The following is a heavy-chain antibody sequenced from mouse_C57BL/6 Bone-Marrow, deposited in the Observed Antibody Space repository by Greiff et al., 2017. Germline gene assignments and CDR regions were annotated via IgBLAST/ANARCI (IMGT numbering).Heavy chain of an antibody. CDR2: INPSTGGT. CDR1: GYSFTGYY. J-gene: IGHJ4*01. Sequence: VQLQQSGPELVKPGASVKISCKASGYSFTGYYMHWVKQSPEKSLEWIGEINPSTGGTNYNQKFKAKATLTVDKSSSTAYMQLKSLTSGDSAVYYCARSAYYCGSGYGYDMDYWGQGASVTVSS. CDR3: ARSAYYCGSGYGYDMDY. D-gene: IGHD1-1*01. V-gene: IGHV1-42*01.